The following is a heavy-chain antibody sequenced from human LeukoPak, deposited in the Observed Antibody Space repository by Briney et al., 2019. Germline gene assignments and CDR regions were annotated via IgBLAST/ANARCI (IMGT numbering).Heavy chain of an antibody. CDR1: GLIFSHYW. J-gene: IGHJ4*02. V-gene: IGHV3-7*01. CDR2: MKEDGSQK. Sequence: GGSQRLSCAASGLIFSHYWMTWVRQAPGKALEWLANMKEDGSQKTYVDSVKGRFTLSRDNAKNSLYLQMNNVRAEDTAVYYCARYSYKHDCWGQGTLVTVSS. CDR3: ARYSYKHDC. D-gene: IGHD2-15*01.